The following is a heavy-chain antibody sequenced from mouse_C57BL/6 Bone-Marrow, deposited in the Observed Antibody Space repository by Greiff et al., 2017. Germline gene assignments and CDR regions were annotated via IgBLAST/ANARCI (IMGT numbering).Heavy chain of an antibody. CDR2: IYPGDGDT. Sequence: VQLQQSGPELVKPGASVKISCKASGYAFSSSWMNWVKQRPGKGLEWIGRIYPGDGDTTYNGKFKGKATLTADKSSSTAYMQLSSLTSEDSAVYFCARRNWDHFDYWGQGTTLTVSS. J-gene: IGHJ2*01. CDR3: ARRNWDHFDY. V-gene: IGHV1-82*01. CDR1: GYAFSSSW. D-gene: IGHD4-1*01.